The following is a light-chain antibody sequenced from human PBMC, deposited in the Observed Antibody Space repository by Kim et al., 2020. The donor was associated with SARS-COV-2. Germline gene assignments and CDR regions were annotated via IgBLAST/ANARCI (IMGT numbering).Light chain of an antibody. Sequence: GQSATFSCPGISSDVGSYNRVSWYQQPPRTAPKLLIYEVSHRPSGVPDRFSGSKSGNTASLTISGLQAEDEADYYCASYTSSSTVVFGGGTKVTVL. CDR3: ASYTSSSTVV. J-gene: IGLJ2*01. CDR2: EVS. CDR1: SSDVGSYNR. V-gene: IGLV2-18*02.